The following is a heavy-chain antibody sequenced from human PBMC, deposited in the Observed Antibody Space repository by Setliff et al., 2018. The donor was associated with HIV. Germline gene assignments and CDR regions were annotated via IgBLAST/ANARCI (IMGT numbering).Heavy chain of an antibody. CDR3: AMGSSGYPFDY. CDR2: MSYTGTT. D-gene: IGHD3-22*01. CDR1: GGSISSSSYY. V-gene: IGHV4-39*01. J-gene: IGHJ4*02. Sequence: SETLSLTCSVSGGSISSSSYYWGWIRQPPGKGLDWIGSMSYTGTTYDNPSLKSRVTISVDTSKNQFSLKLTSVTAADAAVYSCAMGSSGYPFDYWGQGSLVTVSS.